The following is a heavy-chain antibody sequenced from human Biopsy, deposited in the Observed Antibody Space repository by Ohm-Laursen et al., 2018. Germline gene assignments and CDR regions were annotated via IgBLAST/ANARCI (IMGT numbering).Heavy chain of an antibody. CDR2: ISASGNHI. CDR1: GFTLRGLI. Sequence: SLRHSCAASGFTLRGLILNWVRQAPGRGLEWVSSISASGNHIYYTDSVKGRFTVPRDNGKNSVYLQMNSLRDEDTAVYYCARDGEAKYCKHGVCPSDYWGQGTLVTVSS. J-gene: IGHJ4*02. CDR3: ARDGEAKYCKHGVCPSDY. D-gene: IGHD2-8*01. V-gene: IGHV3-21*01.